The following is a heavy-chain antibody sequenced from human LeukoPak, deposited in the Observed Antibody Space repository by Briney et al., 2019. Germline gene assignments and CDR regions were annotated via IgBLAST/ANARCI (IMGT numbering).Heavy chain of an antibody. J-gene: IGHJ3*02. CDR2: INHSGST. D-gene: IGHD2-15*01. CDR3: ARDPSHHSGTYI. CDR1: GGSFSGYY. Sequence: SETLSLTCAVYGGSFSGYYWSWIRQPPGKGLEWIGEINHSGSTNYNPSLQSRVTISLDMSQNQFSLRLRSVTAADTAVYYCARDPSHHSGTYIWGQGTMVTVSS. V-gene: IGHV4-34*01.